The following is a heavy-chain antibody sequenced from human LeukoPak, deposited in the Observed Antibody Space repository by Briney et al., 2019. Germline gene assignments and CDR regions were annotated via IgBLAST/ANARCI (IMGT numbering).Heavy chain of an antibody. J-gene: IGHJ4*02. CDR3: ARNADYGDSNPFDY. V-gene: IGHV3-33*01. CDR1: GFTFSSYG. CDR2: IWYDGSSK. Sequence: GSLRLSCAASGFTFSSYGMHWVRQAPGKGLECVAVIWYDGSSKYYADSVKGRFTISRDNSKNTLYLQMNSLRAEDTAVYYCARNADYGDSNPFDYWGQGTLVTVSS. D-gene: IGHD4-17*01.